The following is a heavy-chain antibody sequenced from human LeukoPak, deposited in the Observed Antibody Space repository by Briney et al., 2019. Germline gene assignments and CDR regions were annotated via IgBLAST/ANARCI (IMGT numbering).Heavy chain of an antibody. Sequence: SETLSLTCTVSGGSISSSSYYWGWIRQPPGKGLEWIGQIHYSGRPDYNPSLKSRVTISVDTSKNQLSLKVTSVTGADTAVYYCARFGVDYGMDVWGQGTTVTVSS. J-gene: IGHJ6*02. CDR2: IHYSGRP. D-gene: IGHD3-16*01. V-gene: IGHV4-39*07. CDR1: GGSISSSSYY. CDR3: ARFGVDYGMDV.